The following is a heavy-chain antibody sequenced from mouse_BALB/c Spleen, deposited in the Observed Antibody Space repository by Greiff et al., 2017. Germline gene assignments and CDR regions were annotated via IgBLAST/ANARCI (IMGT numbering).Heavy chain of an antibody. Sequence: EVKVVESGPELVKPGASVKIPCKASGYTFTDYNMDWVKQSHGKSLEWIGDINPNNGGTIYNQKFKGKATLTVDKSSSTAYMELRSLTSEDTAVYYCARARDAMDYWGQGTSVTVSS. J-gene: IGHJ4*01. V-gene: IGHV1-18*01. CDR2: INPNNGGT. CDR1: GYTFTDYN. CDR3: ARARDAMDY.